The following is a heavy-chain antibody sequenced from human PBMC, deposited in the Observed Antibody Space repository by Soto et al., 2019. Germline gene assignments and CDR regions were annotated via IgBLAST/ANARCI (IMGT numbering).Heavy chain of an antibody. CDR2: ISYDGSNK. CDR1: GFTFSTYG. V-gene: IGHV3-30*05. Sequence: GGSLRLSCAASGFTFSTYGMHWLRQAPGKGLEGVAVISYDGSNKYYADSVKGRFTISRDNSKNTLYLQMNSLRAEGTAVYYCARSRRSVLLWFGELPQGFDPWGQGTLVTVSS. D-gene: IGHD3-10*01. CDR3: ARSRRSVLLWFGELPQGFDP. J-gene: IGHJ5*02.